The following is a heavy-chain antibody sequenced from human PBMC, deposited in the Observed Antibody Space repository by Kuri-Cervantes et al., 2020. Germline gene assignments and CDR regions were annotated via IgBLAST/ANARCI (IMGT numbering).Heavy chain of an antibody. CDR1: GFTFSSYA. V-gene: IGHV3-23*01. Sequence: GESLKISCAASGFTFSSYAMSWVRQAPGKGLEWVSSISGSGGSTYYADSVKGRFTISRDNSKNTLYLQMNSLRAEDTAVYYCAKDGWFGDLGDWGQGTLVPSPQ. D-gene: IGHD3-10*01. CDR3: AKDGWFGDLGD. CDR2: ISGSGGST. J-gene: IGHJ4*02.